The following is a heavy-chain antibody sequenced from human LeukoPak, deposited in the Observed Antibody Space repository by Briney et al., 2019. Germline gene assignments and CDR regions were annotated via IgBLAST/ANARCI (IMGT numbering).Heavy chain of an antibody. CDR3: ASYCSGGSCYFDY. Sequence: SETLSLTCAVYGGSFSGYYWSWIRQPPGKGLEWIGEINHSGSTNYNPSLKSRVTISVDTSKNQFSLKLSSVTAADTAVYYCASYCSGGSCYFDYWGQGTLVTVSS. V-gene: IGHV4-34*01. CDR1: GGSFSGYY. D-gene: IGHD2-15*01. J-gene: IGHJ4*02. CDR2: INHSGST.